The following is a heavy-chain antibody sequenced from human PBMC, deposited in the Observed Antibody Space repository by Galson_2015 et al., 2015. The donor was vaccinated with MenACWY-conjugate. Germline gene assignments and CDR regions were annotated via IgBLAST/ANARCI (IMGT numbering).Heavy chain of an antibody. Sequence: SVKVSCKASGYTFTSYGISWVRQAPGQGLEWMGWISAYNGNTNYAQKLQGRVTMTTDTSTSTAYMELRSLRSDDTAVYYCARACLAVESGTAMAPFDYWGQGTPATVSS. CDR2: ISAYNGNT. V-gene: IGHV1-18*01. CDR3: ARACLAVESGTAMAPFDY. CDR1: GYTFTSYG. D-gene: IGHD5-18*01. J-gene: IGHJ4*02.